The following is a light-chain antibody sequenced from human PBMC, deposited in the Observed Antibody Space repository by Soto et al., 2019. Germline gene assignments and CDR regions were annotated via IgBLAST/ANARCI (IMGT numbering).Light chain of an antibody. J-gene: IGLJ1*01. Sequence: LTQPPSVSVAPGQTARITCGGNNIESKSVHWYQQRPGQAPVLVIYVDSDRPSGIPDRFSASTSGNTAALTISRVEAGDEADYYCQVWDTISDHYVFGSGTRSPS. CDR2: VDS. V-gene: IGLV3-21*02. CDR3: QVWDTISDHYV. CDR1: NIESKS.